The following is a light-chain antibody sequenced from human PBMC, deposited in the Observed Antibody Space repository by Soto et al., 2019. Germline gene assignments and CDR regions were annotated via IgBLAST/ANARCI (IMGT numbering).Light chain of an antibody. V-gene: IGLV1-47*01. J-gene: IGLJ2*01. CDR2: RNN. CDR1: SSNIGSNY. Sequence: QSVLTQPPSASGTPGQRVNISCSGSSSNIGSNYVYWYRQFPGTAPKLLIQRNNQRPSGVPARFSGSKSGTSASLAISGLQSEDEADYYCSTWDDSLNAVLFGGGTKLTVL. CDR3: STWDDSLNAVL.